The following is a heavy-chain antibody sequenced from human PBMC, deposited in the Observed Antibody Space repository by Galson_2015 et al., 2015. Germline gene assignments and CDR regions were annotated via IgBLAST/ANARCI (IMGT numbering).Heavy chain of an antibody. Sequence: SLRLSCAASGFTFSSYWMHWVRQAPGKGLVWVSRLKTDRSSTDYADSVKGRFTISRDNAKNTLYLQMNSLRAEDTAVYYCVRGRHSRAWDEFYWGQGTLLTVSS. CDR1: GFTFSSYW. V-gene: IGHV3-74*01. CDR3: VRGRHSRAWDEFY. CDR2: LKTDRSST. D-gene: IGHD1-26*01. J-gene: IGHJ4*02.